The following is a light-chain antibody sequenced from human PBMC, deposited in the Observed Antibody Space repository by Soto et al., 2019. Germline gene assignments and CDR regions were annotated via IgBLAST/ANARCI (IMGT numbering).Light chain of an antibody. CDR3: QNYISAPQT. CDR2: GAS. CDR1: QGVSNY. J-gene: IGKJ1*01. V-gene: IGKV1-27*01. Sequence: DIEMTQSPSSLSSSVGDRVTITCRASQGVSNYFAWYHQKPGKVPKLLIYGASTLQTGVPSRFSGSGSGTDFTLTLSSLQPEDVATFYCQNYISAPQTFGPGTKVEVK.